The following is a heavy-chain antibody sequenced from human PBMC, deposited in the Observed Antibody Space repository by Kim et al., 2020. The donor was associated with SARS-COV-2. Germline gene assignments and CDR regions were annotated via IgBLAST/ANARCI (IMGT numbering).Heavy chain of an antibody. D-gene: IGHD2-2*01. CDR3: TTVSMR. J-gene: IGHJ4*02. V-gene: IGHV3-15*01. CDR2: IKSKTDGGTS. Sequence: GGSLRLSCAVSGIPFSNAWFNWVRQSPGKGLEWVGRIKSKTDGGTSDLAAPVKGRFAISRDDSKNTLYLLMNNVKTDDSAVYYCTTVSMRWGQGTLVTV. CDR1: GIPFSNAW.